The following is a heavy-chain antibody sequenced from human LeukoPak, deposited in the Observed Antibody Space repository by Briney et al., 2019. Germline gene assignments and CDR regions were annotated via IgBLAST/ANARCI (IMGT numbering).Heavy chain of an antibody. J-gene: IGHJ4*02. Sequence: GASVKVSCKASGYTFTTYAMHWVRQAPGQRLEWMGWINAGNGNTKYSQKFQARVTITRDTSASTAYMELSSLRSEDTAVYYCARDPIGSRWPYYFDYWGQETLVTVSS. D-gene: IGHD6-13*01. CDR1: GYTFTTYA. CDR3: ARDPIGSRWPYYFDY. CDR2: INAGNGNT. V-gene: IGHV1-3*01.